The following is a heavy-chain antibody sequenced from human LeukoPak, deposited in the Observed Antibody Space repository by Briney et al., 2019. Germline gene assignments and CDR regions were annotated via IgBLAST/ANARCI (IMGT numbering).Heavy chain of an antibody. Sequence: ASVKVSCKASGYTLTSYYMHWVRQAPGQGLEWMGWISAYNGNTNYAQKLQGRVTMTTDTSTSTAYMELRSLRSDDTAVYYCARAGFSGGQWLIDYWGQGTLVTVSS. J-gene: IGHJ4*02. CDR2: ISAYNGNT. CDR3: ARAGFSGGQWLIDY. D-gene: IGHD6-19*01. V-gene: IGHV1-18*04. CDR1: GYTLTSYY.